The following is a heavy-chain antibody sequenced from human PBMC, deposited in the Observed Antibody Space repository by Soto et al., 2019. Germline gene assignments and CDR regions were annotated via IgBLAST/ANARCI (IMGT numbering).Heavy chain of an antibody. CDR2: IKSKTDGGTT. CDR1: GFTFSNAW. V-gene: IGHV3-15*01. Sequence: GGSLRLSCAASGFTFSNAWMSWVRQAPGKGLEWVGRIKSKTDGGTTDYAAPVKGRFTISRDDSKNTLYLQMNSLKTEATAVYSCTTDIISVAAFDIWGQGTMVTVSS. J-gene: IGHJ3*02. CDR3: TTDIISVAAFDI. D-gene: IGHD6-19*01.